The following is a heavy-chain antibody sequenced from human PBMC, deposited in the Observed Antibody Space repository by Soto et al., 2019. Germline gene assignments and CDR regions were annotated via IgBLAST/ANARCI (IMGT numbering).Heavy chain of an antibody. D-gene: IGHD3-10*02. J-gene: IGHJ6*02. CDR2: IYHSGST. Sequence: SETLSLTCAVSGGSISSGGYSWSWIRQPPGKGLEWIGYIYHSGSTYYNPSLKSRVTISVDRSKNQFSLKLSSVTAADTAVYYCARLLGELLSPKYYYYGMDVWGQGTTVTVSS. V-gene: IGHV4-30-2*01. CDR1: GGSISSGGYS. CDR3: ARLLGELLSPKYYYYGMDV.